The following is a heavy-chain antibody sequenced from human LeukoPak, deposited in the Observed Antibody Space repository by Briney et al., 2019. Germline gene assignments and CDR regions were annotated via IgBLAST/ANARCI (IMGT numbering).Heavy chain of an antibody. V-gene: IGHV3-7*04. J-gene: IGHJ4*02. CDR1: GFTFSSYS. D-gene: IGHD6-13*01. CDR2: IKQDGSEK. Sequence: GGSLRLSCAASSGFTFSSYSMNWVRQAPGKGLEWVANIKQDGSEKYYVDSVKGRFTISRDNAKNSLYLQMNSLRAEDTGVYYCARDLEGFSWYDYWGQGTLVTV. CDR3: ARDLEGFSWYDY.